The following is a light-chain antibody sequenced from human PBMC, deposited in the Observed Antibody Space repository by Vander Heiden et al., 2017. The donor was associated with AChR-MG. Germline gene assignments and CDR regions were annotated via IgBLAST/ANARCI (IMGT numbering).Light chain of an antibody. CDR1: QSVISSY. Sequence: EIVLTQSPGTLSLSPGERATLSCRASQSVISSYLAWYQQKPGQAPRLLIYGASTRANGIPDRFSGSGSGTDFTLTIRRLEPEDFAVYYCQHEGRSPYTFGQGTKLEIK. V-gene: IGKV3-20*01. CDR3: QHEGRSPYT. CDR2: GAS. J-gene: IGKJ2*01.